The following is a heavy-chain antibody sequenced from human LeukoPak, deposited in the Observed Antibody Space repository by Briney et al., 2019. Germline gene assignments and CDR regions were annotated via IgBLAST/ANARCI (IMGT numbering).Heavy chain of an antibody. Sequence: SETLSLTCAVYGGSFSGYYWSWIRQPPGKGLEWIGEINHSGSTNYNPSLKSRVTISVDTSKNQFSLKLSSVTAADTAVYYCARRLVWGQYYFDYWGQGTLVTVSS. J-gene: IGHJ4*02. CDR2: INHSGST. V-gene: IGHV4-34*01. CDR1: GGSFSGYY. CDR3: ARRLVWGQYYFDY. D-gene: IGHD6-6*01.